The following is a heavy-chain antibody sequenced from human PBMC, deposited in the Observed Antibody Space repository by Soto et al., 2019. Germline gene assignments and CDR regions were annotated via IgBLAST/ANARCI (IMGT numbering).Heavy chain of an antibody. CDR2: ITEGGTT. Sequence: SETLSLTCAVHGDSFSGYFWTWIRQPPGKGLEWIAEITEGGTTNYSPSLKSRVSIAVDSSKRQLSLTLSSVTAADTAMYYCARGADAMLSQHFDCWSQGCLVTVSS. J-gene: IGHJ1*01. CDR3: ARGADAMLSQHFDC. V-gene: IGHV4-34*01. D-gene: IGHD3-9*01. CDR1: GDSFSGYF.